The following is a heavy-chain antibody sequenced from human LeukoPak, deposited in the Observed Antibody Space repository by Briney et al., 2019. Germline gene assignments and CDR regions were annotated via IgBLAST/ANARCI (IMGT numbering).Heavy chain of an antibody. Sequence: TGGSLRLSCAASGFTFSSYAMSWVRQAPGKGLEWVSAISGSGGSTYYADSVKGRFTISRDNSKNTLYLQMNSLRAEDTAVYYCAKDYAPDYYDSSGEDGFDYWGQGTLVTVSS. CDR3: AKDYAPDYYDSSGEDGFDY. CDR1: GFTFSSYA. D-gene: IGHD3-22*01. V-gene: IGHV3-23*01. CDR2: ISGSGGST. J-gene: IGHJ4*02.